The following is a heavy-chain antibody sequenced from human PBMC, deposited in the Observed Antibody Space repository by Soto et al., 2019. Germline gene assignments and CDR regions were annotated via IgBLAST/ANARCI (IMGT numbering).Heavy chain of an antibody. CDR1: GFTCSSYA. CDR3: ARTKDYSRRSFDY. CDR2: ISYDGSNK. V-gene: IGHV3-30-3*01. D-gene: IGHD4-4*01. J-gene: IGHJ4*02. Sequence: PGGSLRLCCAASGFTCSSYAMHWVRQAPGKGLEWVAVISYDGSNKYYADSVKGRFTISRDNSKNTLYLQMNSLRAEDTAVYYCARTKDYSRRSFDYWGPGTLVTVSS.